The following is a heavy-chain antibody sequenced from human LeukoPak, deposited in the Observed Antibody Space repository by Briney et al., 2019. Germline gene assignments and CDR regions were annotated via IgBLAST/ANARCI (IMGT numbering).Heavy chain of an antibody. CDR3: AKDAAGPEY. D-gene: IGHD6-13*01. V-gene: IGHV3-48*03. CDR2: ISSSGSSI. J-gene: IGHJ4*02. Sequence: PGGSLRLSCAASGFTFSSYEMNWVRQAPGKGLEWVSYISSSGSSIYYADSVKGRFTISRDNAKNTLFLQMNSLRVEGTAIHYCAKDAAGPEYWGQGTLVTVSS. CDR1: GFTFSSYE.